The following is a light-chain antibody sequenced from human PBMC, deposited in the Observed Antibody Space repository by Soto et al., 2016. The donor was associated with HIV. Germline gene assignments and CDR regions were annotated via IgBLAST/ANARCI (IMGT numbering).Light chain of an antibody. V-gene: IGKV1-5*03. CDR3: QQYNSYPWT. Sequence: DIQMTQSPSSVSASVGDGVTITCRASQSISSWLAWYQQKPGKAPNLLIYKASSLESGVPSRFSGSGSGTEFTLTISSLQPDDFATYYCQQYNSYPWTFGQGTKVEIK. CDR2: KAS. J-gene: IGKJ1*01. CDR1: QSISSW.